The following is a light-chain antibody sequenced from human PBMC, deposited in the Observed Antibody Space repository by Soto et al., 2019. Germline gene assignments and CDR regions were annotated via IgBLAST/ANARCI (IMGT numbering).Light chain of an antibody. CDR1: QSVNNNY. Sequence: EIVLTQSPGTLSLSPGERATLSCRASQSVNNNYLAWYQQKPGQAPRRLIYGASSRATGIPDRFSGSGSGTDFPLTISRLEPEDFAVYYCQQYGSSPTFGEGTRLEI. J-gene: IGKJ5*01. CDR3: QQYGSSPT. V-gene: IGKV3-20*01. CDR2: GAS.